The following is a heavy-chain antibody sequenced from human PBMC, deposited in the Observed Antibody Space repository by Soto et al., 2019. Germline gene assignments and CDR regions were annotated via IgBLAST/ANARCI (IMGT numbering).Heavy chain of an antibody. D-gene: IGHD4-17*01. Sequence: GESLKISCEASGYSFTSYWIGWVRQMPGKGLEWMGIIHPGDSDTKYSPSFQGQVTISVDKSITTAYLQWSSLKASDTAMYYCARRSAVTTFYFYGMDVWGQGTTVTVSS. CDR1: GYSFTSYW. CDR3: ARRSAVTTFYFYGMDV. J-gene: IGHJ6*02. CDR2: IHPGDSDT. V-gene: IGHV5-51*01.